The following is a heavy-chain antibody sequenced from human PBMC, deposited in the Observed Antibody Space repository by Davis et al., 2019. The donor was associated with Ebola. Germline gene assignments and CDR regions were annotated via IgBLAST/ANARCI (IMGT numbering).Heavy chain of an antibody. CDR2: YYYTGST. CDR3: ARHRTGDFVFLPAAEKGSGRIPATLNDAFDI. J-gene: IGHJ3*02. CDR1: GAFVSSGGYS. Sequence: MPSETLSLTCAVSGAFVSSGGYSWIWVRQPPGKGLDWIGYYYYTGSTYYSPSLRSRVTISVDTSKNLFSLKLTSVTAADTAVYYCARHRTGDFVFLPAAEKGSGRIPATLNDAFDIWGQGTMVTVSS. D-gene: IGHD2-2*01. V-gene: IGHV4-30-4*07.